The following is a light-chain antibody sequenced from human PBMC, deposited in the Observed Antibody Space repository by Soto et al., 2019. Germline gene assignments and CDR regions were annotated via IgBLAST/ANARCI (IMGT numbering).Light chain of an antibody. CDR3: QHYNSYSEA. Sequence: DIQMNQSPSTLSASVGDRVTITCRASQSISSYLNWYQQKPGKAPKLLIYAASSLQSGVPSRFSGSGSGTEFTLTISSLQPDDFATYYCQHYNSYSEAFGQGTKVDIK. J-gene: IGKJ1*01. CDR1: QSISSY. CDR2: AAS. V-gene: IGKV1-5*01.